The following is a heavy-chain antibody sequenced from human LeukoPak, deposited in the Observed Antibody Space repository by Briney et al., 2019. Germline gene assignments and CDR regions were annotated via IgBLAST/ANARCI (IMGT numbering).Heavy chain of an antibody. Sequence: RGSLRLSCAASGFTFSSYWMSWVRQAPGKGLEWVANIKQDGSEKYYVDSVKGRFTISRDNAKNSLYLQMNSLRAEDTAVYYCARDPSSSGGILTGYYYDYWGQGTLVTVSS. CDR1: GFTFSSYW. J-gene: IGHJ4*02. CDR2: IKQDGSEK. D-gene: IGHD3-9*01. CDR3: ARDPSSSGGILTGYYYDY. V-gene: IGHV3-7*01.